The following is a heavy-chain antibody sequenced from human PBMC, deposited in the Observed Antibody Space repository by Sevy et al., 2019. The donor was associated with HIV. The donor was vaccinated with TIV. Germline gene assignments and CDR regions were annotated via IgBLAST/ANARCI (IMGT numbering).Heavy chain of an antibody. CDR2: IKEDGSEK. V-gene: IGHV3-7*01. CDR1: GFTFSGNW. J-gene: IGHJ4*02. CDR3: AGDAGYCSSTSCYRGDYFDY. Sequence: GGSLRLSCAASGFTFSGNWMSWVRQAPGKGLEWVADIKEDGSEKYYVDSMKGRFTISRDNAKKSLYLEMNNLRAEDTTVYYCAGDAGYCSSTSCYRGDYFDYWGQGTLVTVSS. D-gene: IGHD2-2*02.